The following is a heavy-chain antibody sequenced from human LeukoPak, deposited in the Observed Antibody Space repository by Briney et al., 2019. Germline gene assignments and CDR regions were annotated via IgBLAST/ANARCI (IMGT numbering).Heavy chain of an antibody. CDR2: IYYDDSET. V-gene: IGHV5-51*01. J-gene: IGHJ4*02. Sequence: GESLKISCKGGGYSFTNYWIVWVRQMPGKGLEWMGVIYYDDSETQYSPSFQGQVTISVDKSISTVYLQWSALKASDSAMYYCASSESQTKFDYWGQGTLVTVSS. CDR1: GYSFTNYW. D-gene: IGHD1/OR15-1a*01. CDR3: ASSESQTKFDY.